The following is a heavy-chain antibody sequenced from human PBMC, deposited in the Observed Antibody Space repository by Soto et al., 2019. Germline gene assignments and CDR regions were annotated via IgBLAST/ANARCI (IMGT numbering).Heavy chain of an antibody. CDR3: TKDLSRYGSVTYYELWYFDF. Sequence: EVQVLESGGGLVQPGGSLRLSCAASGFTFSSYAMTWVRQAPGKGLEWVSTISRSGGSTYYADSVKGRFTISRDNSKNTLYLQMNSLRAEDTAVYYCTKDLSRYGSVTYYELWYFDFWGRGTLVSVSS. CDR1: GFTFSSYA. J-gene: IGHJ2*01. CDR2: ISRSGGST. V-gene: IGHV3-23*01. D-gene: IGHD3-10*01.